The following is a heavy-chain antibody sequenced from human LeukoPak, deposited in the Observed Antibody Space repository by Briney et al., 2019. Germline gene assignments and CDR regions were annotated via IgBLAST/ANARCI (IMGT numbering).Heavy chain of an antibody. V-gene: IGHV3-21*01. CDR3: ARFGSGRQFHYLDF. Sequence: GGSLRLSCAASGFTFSSYSMNWVRQAPGKGLEWVSSISSSSSYIYYADSVKGRFTISRDNAKNSLYLQMNSLRAEDTAVYYCARFGSGRQFHYLDFWGQGALVTVSS. D-gene: IGHD3-10*01. J-gene: IGHJ4*02. CDR1: GFTFSSYS. CDR2: ISSSSSYI.